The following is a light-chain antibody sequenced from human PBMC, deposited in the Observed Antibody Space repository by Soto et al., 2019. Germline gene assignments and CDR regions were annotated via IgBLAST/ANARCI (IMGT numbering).Light chain of an antibody. V-gene: IGKV3-20*01. Sequence: IVFTPSPGPLSLSPGERATLSCRVSQTVRNNYLAWYQQKPGQAPRLLIYDASSRATGIPDRFSGGGSGTDFTLTISRLEPGDFAVYYCQQFSSYPLTFGGGTKVDI. CDR2: DAS. CDR3: QQFSSYPLT. J-gene: IGKJ4*01. CDR1: QTVRNNY.